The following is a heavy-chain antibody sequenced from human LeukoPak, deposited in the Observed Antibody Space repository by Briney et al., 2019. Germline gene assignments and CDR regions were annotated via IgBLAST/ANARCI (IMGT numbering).Heavy chain of an antibody. V-gene: IGHV3-23*01. J-gene: IGHJ4*02. CDR1: RFTFSSHA. CDR3: AKDPYGTRYFDY. D-gene: IGHD2-2*01. Sequence: SGGSLRLSCAASRFTFSSHALSWVRQAPGKGLEWVSSLSGSGYNTYYADSVKGRFTISRDNSKNTVYLQMNSLRAEDTAVYYCAKDPYGTRYFDYWGQRTLVTVSS. CDR2: LSGSGYNT.